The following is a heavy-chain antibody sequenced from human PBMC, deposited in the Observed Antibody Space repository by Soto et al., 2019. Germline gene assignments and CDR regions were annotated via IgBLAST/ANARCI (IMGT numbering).Heavy chain of an antibody. CDR3: TRDPRITDF. CDR1: GFSLRDYY. J-gene: IGHJ4*02. D-gene: IGHD3-16*01. Sequence: PGGSLRLSCAASGFSLRDYYMTWIRQAPGKGLELLSYINPGGDVIKYVDSVKGRFTISWDNAKNSLYLHMNNLRAEDTAVYYCTRDPRITDFWGQGTLVTVSS. CDR2: INPGGDVI. V-gene: IGHV3-11*01.